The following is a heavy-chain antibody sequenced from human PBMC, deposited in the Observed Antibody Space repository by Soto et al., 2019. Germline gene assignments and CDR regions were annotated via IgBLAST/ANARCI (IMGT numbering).Heavy chain of an antibody. CDR2: ISGRGGST. CDR1: GFTFSSYA. CDR3: ARCEDQFHQSIGRSNELRGYSQDY. V-gene: IGHV3-23*01. D-gene: IGHD5-18*01. J-gene: IGHJ4*02. Sequence: EVQLLESGGGLVQPGGSLRLSCAASGFTFSSYAMSWVRQAPGKGLEWVSAISGRGGSTYYADSVKGRFTISRDNSKNTLYLQMNSLRAEDTAVYYCARCEDQFHQSIGRSNELRGYSQDYWGQGTLVTVSS.